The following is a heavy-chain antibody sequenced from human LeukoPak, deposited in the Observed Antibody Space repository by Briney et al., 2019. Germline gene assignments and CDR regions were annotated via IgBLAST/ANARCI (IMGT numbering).Heavy chain of an antibody. CDR1: GGSISSGGYY. J-gene: IGHJ6*02. D-gene: IGHD3-3*02. CDR2: IYYSGST. V-gene: IGHV4-31*03. Sequence: PSETLSLTCTVSGGSISSGGYYWSWIRQHPGKGLEWIGYIYYSGSTNYNPSLKSRVTISVDTSKNQFSLKLSSVTAADTAVYYCARGRIEFLEWSHYYYYYGMDVWGQGTTVTVSS. CDR3: ARGRIEFLEWSHYYYYYGMDV.